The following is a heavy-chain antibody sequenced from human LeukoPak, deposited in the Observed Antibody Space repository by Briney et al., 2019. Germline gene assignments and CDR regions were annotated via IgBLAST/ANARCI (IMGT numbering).Heavy chain of an antibody. CDR1: GGSFSGYY. D-gene: IGHD4-23*01. CDR3: ARGDYGSNSLRTWNWFDP. Sequence: SETLSLTCAVYGGSFSGYYWSWIRQPPGKGLEWIGEINHSGSTNYNPSLKSRVTISVDTSKNQFSLKLSSVTAADTAVYYCARGDYGSNSLRTWNWFDPWGQGTLVTVSS. J-gene: IGHJ5*02. V-gene: IGHV4-34*01. CDR2: INHSGST.